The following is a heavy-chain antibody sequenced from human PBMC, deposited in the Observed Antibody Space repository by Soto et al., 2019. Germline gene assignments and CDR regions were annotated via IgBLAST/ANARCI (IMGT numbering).Heavy chain of an antibody. D-gene: IGHD2-15*01. CDR2: IWYDGSNK. CDR1: GFIFNEYS. V-gene: IGHV3-33*03. Sequence: QVQLVESGGGVVQPGRSLRLSCAASGFIFNEYSMHWVRQAPGKELEWVAVIWYDGSNKYYADSVKGRFTFSRDNSKNTMSLQMNSLRVEDTAVYYCARWGCSGSNCNLNQRSFDLWGQGTPVTVSS. J-gene: IGHJ4*02. CDR3: ARWGCSGSNCNLNQRSFDL.